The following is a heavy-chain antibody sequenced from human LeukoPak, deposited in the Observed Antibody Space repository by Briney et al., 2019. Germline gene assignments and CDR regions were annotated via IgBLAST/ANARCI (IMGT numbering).Heavy chain of an antibody. CDR2: IYYSGST. D-gene: IGHD6-25*01. CDR1: GGSISIYY. J-gene: IGHJ4*02. Sequence: SETLSLTCTVSGGSISIYYWSWIRQPPGKGLEWIGYIYYSGSTNYNPSLKSRVTISVDTSKNQFSLKLSSVTAADTAVYYCASAVYSSAFDYWGQGTLVTVSS. CDR3: ASAVYSSAFDY. V-gene: IGHV4-59*08.